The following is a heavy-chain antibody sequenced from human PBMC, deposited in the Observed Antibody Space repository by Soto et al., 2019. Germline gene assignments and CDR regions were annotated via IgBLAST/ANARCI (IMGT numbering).Heavy chain of an antibody. CDR2: IYYGGST. CDR1: GGSISSSSYY. CDR3: ARQLGGGDYVDY. D-gene: IGHD2-15*01. Sequence: QLQLQESGPGLVKPSETLSLTCTVSGGSISSSSYYWGWIRQPPGKGLEWIGGIYYGGSTYYNPSLKSRVTISVDTSKNQFSLKLSSVTAADTAVYYCARQLGGGDYVDYWGQGTLVTVSS. V-gene: IGHV4-39*01. J-gene: IGHJ4*02.